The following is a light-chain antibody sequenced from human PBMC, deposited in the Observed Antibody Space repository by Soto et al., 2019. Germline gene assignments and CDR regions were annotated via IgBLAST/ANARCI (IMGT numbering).Light chain of an antibody. V-gene: IGKV1-27*01. CDR1: QDINNH. CDR2: EAS. Sequence: DIPMTQSPPSLSASVGDRVTITCRASQDINNHLAWYQQKPGKVPKLLIYEASTLQLGVPSRFSGSGSGTDFTLTISSLQPEDVATYYCQKYNGAPFTFGPGTKVDIK. CDR3: QKYNGAPFT. J-gene: IGKJ3*01.